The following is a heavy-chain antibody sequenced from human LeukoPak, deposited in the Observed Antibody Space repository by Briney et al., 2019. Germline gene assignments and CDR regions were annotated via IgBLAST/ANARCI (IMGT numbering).Heavy chain of an antibody. CDR2: ISYDGSNK. D-gene: IGHD6-13*01. CDR1: GFTFSSYA. Sequence: GRSLRLSYAASGFTFSSYAMHWVRQAPGKGLEWVAVISYDGSNKYYADSVKGRFTISRDNSKNTLYLQMNSLRAEDTALYYCARERQQLRYFDYWGQGTLVTVSS. J-gene: IGHJ4*02. V-gene: IGHV3-30-3*01. CDR3: ARERQQLRYFDY.